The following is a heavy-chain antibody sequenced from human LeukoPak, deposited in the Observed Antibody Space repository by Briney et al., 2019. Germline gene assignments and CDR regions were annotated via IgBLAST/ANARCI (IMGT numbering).Heavy chain of an antibody. Sequence: ASVKVSCKASGYTFTSYDINWVRQATGQGLEWMGWMNPNSGNTGYAQKFQGRVTITTDESTSTAYMELSSLRSEDTAVYYCAKRVAVAGKLDDYWGQGTLVTVSS. CDR2: MNPNSGNT. D-gene: IGHD6-19*01. CDR3: AKRVAVAGKLDDY. CDR1: GYTFTSYD. J-gene: IGHJ4*02. V-gene: IGHV1-8*03.